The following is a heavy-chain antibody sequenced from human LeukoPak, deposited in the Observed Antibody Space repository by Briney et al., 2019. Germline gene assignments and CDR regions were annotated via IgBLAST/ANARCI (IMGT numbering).Heavy chain of an antibody. Sequence: GGSLSLSCAASGFTFSSYAMSWVRQAPGKGLEWVSAISGSGGSTYYADSVKGRFTISRDNSKNTLYLQMNSLRAEDTAVYYCAKDSSVLRYFDWLLLAFDYWGQGTLVTVSS. CDR1: GFTFSSYA. CDR2: ISGSGGST. D-gene: IGHD3-9*01. CDR3: AKDSSVLRYFDWLLLAFDY. J-gene: IGHJ4*02. V-gene: IGHV3-23*01.